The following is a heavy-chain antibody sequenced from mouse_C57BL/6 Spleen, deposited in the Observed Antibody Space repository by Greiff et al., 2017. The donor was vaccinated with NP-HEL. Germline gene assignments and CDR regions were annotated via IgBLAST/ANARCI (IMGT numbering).Heavy chain of an antibody. CDR2: IYPGDGDT. V-gene: IGHV1-82*01. D-gene: IGHD1-1*01. CDR3: ARSGYYGSNWFAY. Sequence: QVQLKQSGPELVKPGASVKISCKASGYAFSSSWMNWVKQRPGKGLEWIGRIYPGDGDTNYNGKFKGKATLTADKSSSTAYMQLSSLTSEDSAVYCCARSGYYGSNWFAYWGQGTLVTVSA. CDR1: GYAFSSSW. J-gene: IGHJ3*01.